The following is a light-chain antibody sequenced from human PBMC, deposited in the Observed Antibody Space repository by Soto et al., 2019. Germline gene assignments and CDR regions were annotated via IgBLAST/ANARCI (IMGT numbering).Light chain of an antibody. J-gene: IGLJ1*01. CDR3: ASWDDRLKGYV. CDR1: RSNIGSNP. Sequence: QSVLTQPPSASGTPGQRVVISCSGGRSNIGSNPVYWYQQFPGTAPKLLIYINDQRPSGVPDRFSGSASGTSVSLAISGLQSDDEADYYCASWDDRLKGYVFGNGTKLTVL. CDR2: IND. V-gene: IGLV1-44*01.